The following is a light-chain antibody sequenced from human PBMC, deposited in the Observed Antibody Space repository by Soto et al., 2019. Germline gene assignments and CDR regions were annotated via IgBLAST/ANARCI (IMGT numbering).Light chain of an antibody. CDR2: GAS. J-gene: IGKJ1*01. CDR1: QTVSSIY. Sequence: IVLTQSPGTLSLSPGERATLSCRASQTVSSIYLAWYQHKPGQAPRLLIYGASSRATGIPDRFSGSGSGTDFTLTISRLEPEDFAIYYCQQNDGSPRTFGQGTKVDVK. CDR3: QQNDGSPRT. V-gene: IGKV3-20*01.